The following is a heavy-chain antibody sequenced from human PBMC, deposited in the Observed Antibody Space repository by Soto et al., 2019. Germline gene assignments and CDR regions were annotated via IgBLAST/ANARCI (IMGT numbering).Heavy chain of an antibody. Sequence: QVQLVQSGAEVKKPGASVKVSCKASGYTFTSYGITWVRQAPGQGLEWMGWISPYNGNTNYAQKLQGRVTMTTDTSTTTAYMELRSLRSDDTVVYYCASGGLGYCSGGSCPKSWFHPWGQETLVTVST. J-gene: IGHJ5*02. D-gene: IGHD2-15*01. CDR2: ISPYNGNT. V-gene: IGHV1-18*01. CDR1: GYTFTSYG. CDR3: ASGGLGYCSGGSCPKSWFHP.